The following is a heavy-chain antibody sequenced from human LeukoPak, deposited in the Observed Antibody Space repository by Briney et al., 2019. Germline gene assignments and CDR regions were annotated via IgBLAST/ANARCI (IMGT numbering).Heavy chain of an antibody. CDR1: GGSVSSYY. Sequence: SETLSLTCTVSGGSVSSYYWSWIRQPPGKGLEWIGYIYYSGSTNYNPSLKSRVTISVDTSKNQFSLKLSSVTAADTAVYYCARGRYCSADICSGGDAFDIWGQGTMVSVSS. CDR2: IYYSGST. D-gene: IGHD2-15*01. V-gene: IGHV4-59*02. CDR3: ARGRYCSADICSGGDAFDI. J-gene: IGHJ3*02.